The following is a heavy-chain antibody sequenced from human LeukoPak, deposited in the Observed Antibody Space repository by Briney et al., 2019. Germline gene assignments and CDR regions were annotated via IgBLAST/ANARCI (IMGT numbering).Heavy chain of an antibody. CDR2: IWYDGSNK. J-gene: IGHJ3*02. CDR1: GFTFSSYG. D-gene: IGHD3-10*01. CDR3: ARDDYYGSGSYNAFDI. Sequence: PGRSLRLSCAASGFTFSSYGMHWVRQAPGKGLEWVAVIWYDGSNKYYADSVKGRFTISRDNSKNTLYLQMNSLRAEDTAEYYCARDDYYGSGSYNAFDIWGQGTMVTVSS. V-gene: IGHV3-33*01.